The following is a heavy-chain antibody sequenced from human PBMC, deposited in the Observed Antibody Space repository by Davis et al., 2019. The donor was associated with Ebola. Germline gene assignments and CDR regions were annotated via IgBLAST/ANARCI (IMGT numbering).Heavy chain of an antibody. CDR1: GYTFTSYY. V-gene: IGHV1-46*01. D-gene: IGHD3-10*01. CDR2: INPSGGST. J-gene: IGHJ6*04. CDR3: ARAYYYGSGSPYYYYYGMDV. Sequence: ASVKVSCKASGYTFTSYYMHWVRQAPGQGLEWMGIINPSGGSTSYAQKFQGRVTMTRDTSTSTVYMELSSLRSEDTAVYCCARAYYYGSGSPYYYYYGMDVWGKGTTVTVSS.